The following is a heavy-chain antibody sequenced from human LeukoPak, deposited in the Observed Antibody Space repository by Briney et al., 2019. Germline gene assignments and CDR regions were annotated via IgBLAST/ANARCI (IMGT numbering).Heavy chain of an antibody. CDR3: ARIYCGGDCYDLYYYGMDV. Sequence: GSLRLSCAASGFTVSSNYMSWVRQAPGRGLESVSAIYSRDSTYYADSVKGRFTISRDNSKNTLYLQMNSLRAEDTAVYYCARIYCGGDCYDLYYYGMDVWGQGTTVTVSS. CDR2: IYSRDST. V-gene: IGHV3-53*01. J-gene: IGHJ6*02. CDR1: GFTVSSNY. D-gene: IGHD2-21*02.